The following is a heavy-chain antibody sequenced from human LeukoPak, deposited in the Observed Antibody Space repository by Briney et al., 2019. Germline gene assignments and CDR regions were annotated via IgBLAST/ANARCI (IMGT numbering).Heavy chain of an antibody. J-gene: IGHJ5*02. D-gene: IGHD1-14*01. Sequence: ASATVSCKASGYTFTSYDINWVRQATGHALEWMGWMNLNRGNTGYPQKSQGRVTMTRNTSISTAYTELSSLRSEDTAVYYCARVRTRRCFDTWGQGTLFTVSS. CDR2: MNLNRGNT. CDR3: ARVRTRRCFDT. CDR1: GYTFTSYD. V-gene: IGHV1-8*01.